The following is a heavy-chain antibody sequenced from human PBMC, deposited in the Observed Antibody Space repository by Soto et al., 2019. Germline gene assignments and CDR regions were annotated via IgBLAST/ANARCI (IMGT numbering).Heavy chain of an antibody. CDR1: GFNFCSYG. CDR3: AKERSGWYQYYYYYYGMDV. J-gene: IGHJ6*02. Sequence: PGGSLRLSCAASGFNFCSYGMHWVRQAPDKGLVRVAVISYDGSNKYYADSVKGRFTISRDNSKNTLYLQMNSLRAEDTAVYYCAKERSGWYQYYYYYYGMDVWGQGTTVTV. D-gene: IGHD6-19*01. CDR2: ISYDGSNK. V-gene: IGHV3-30*18.